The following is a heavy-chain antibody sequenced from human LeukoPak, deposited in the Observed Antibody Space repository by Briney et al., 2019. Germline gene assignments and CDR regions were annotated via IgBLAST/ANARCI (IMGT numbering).Heavy chain of an antibody. V-gene: IGHV3-7*01. CDR3: AREKSPERKTWLQLGAFDV. D-gene: IGHD5-24*01. Sequence: GGSLRLSCAASGFTLSSHWMGWVRQAPGKGLEWVANIKQDGSETYYVGSVKGRFTISRDNAKNSLYLQMNSLRAEDTAVYYCAREKSPERKTWLQLGAFDVWGQGTVVTVSS. CDR1: GFTLSSHW. J-gene: IGHJ3*01. CDR2: IKQDGSET.